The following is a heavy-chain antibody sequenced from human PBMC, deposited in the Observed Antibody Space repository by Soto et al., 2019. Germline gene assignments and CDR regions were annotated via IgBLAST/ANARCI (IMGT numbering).Heavy chain of an antibody. CDR2: IYYSGST. Sequence: SETLSLTCAVSGGSISSGGYSWSWIRQPPGKGLEWIGYIYYSGSTYYNPSLKSRVTISVDTSKNQFSLKLSSVTAADTAVYYCARGGGAQYYYDSSGYYYGWFDPWGQGTLVTVSS. CDR1: GGSISSGGYS. J-gene: IGHJ5*02. D-gene: IGHD3-22*01. CDR3: ARGGGAQYYYDSSGYYYGWFDP. V-gene: IGHV4-30-4*08.